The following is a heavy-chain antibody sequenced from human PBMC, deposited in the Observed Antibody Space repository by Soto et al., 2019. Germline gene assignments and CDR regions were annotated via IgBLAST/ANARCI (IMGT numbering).Heavy chain of an antibody. CDR3: ARAGLGRRGRVAGSPDF. Sequence: ASEKVSCKASGYTFTRYDINWVRQANGQGFEWMGLMNPNSGSRGYAQKFQGRVTMTRTTSIIRAYMELSSLRSEDTAVYYCARAGLGRRGRVAGSPDFWGQGPLGTVSS. CDR1: GYTFTRYD. V-gene: IGHV1-8*01. D-gene: IGHD6-19*01. J-gene: IGHJ4*02. CDR2: MNPNSGSR.